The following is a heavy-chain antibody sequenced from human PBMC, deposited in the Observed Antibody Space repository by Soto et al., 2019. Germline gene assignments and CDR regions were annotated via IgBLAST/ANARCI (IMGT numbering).Heavy chain of an antibody. CDR2: IIPIYGTA. CDR1: GGTFSSYA. D-gene: IGHD5-12*01. Sequence: ASVKVSCKASGGTFSSYAISWVRQAPGQGREWMGGIIPIYGTANYAQKFQGRVTITADESTSTAYMELSSLRSEDTAVYYCAREAGLLCCGYDLGGMATWGRGXTATVS. J-gene: IGHJ6*02. CDR3: AREAGLLCCGYDLGGMAT. V-gene: IGHV1-69*13.